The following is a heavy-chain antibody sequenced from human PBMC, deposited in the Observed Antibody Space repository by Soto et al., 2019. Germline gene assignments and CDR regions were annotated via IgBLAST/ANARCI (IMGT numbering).Heavy chain of an antibody. CDR1: GFTFSSYA. CDR3: ATESGYCSSTSCSKRPYYYGMDV. D-gene: IGHD2-2*01. Sequence: EVQLLESGGGLVQPGGSLRLSCAASGFTFSSYAMSWVRQAPGKGLEWVSAISGSGGSTYYADSVKGRFTISRDNSKTTLYLQMNSLRAEDTAVYYCATESGYCSSTSCSKRPYYYGMDVWGQGTTVTVSS. CDR2: ISGSGGST. V-gene: IGHV3-23*01. J-gene: IGHJ6*02.